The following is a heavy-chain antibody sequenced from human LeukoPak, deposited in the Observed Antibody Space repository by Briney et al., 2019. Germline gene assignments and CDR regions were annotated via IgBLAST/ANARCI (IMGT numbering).Heavy chain of an antibody. Sequence: KPSETLSLTCAVSGGSINRYYWSWIRQPPGKGLEWIGYIYYSGSTYYNPSLKSRVTISVDTSKNQFSLKLSSVAAADTAVYYCARDLPVVPAAIGAFDIWGQGTMVTVSS. CDR1: GGSINRYY. CDR3: ARDLPVVPAAIGAFDI. CDR2: IYYSGST. V-gene: IGHV4-59*12. D-gene: IGHD2-2*02. J-gene: IGHJ3*02.